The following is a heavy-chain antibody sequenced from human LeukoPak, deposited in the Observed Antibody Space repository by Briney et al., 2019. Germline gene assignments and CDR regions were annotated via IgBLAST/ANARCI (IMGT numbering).Heavy chain of an antibody. J-gene: IGHJ4*02. CDR1: GFTFDDYA. V-gene: IGHV3-9*01. Sequence: GGSLRLSCAASGFTFDDYAMHWVRQAPGKGLEWVSGISWDSGSRGYADSVKGRFTISRDDAKTSLYLQMNSLRAEDTALYYCVKAPASYYGSGSYSYYDYWGQGTLVTVSS. D-gene: IGHD3-10*01. CDR2: ISWDSGSR. CDR3: VKAPASYYGSGSYSYYDY.